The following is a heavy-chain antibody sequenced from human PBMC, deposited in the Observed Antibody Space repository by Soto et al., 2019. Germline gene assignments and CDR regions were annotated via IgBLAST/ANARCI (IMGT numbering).Heavy chain of an antibody. Sequence: QVQLVESGGGVVQPGRSLRLSCAASGFTFSSYAMHWVRQAPGKGLEWVAVISYDGSNKYYADSVKGRFTISRDNSKNTLHLQMNSLRTEDTALYYCAREPILYQESDAFDIWGQGTMVTVSS. CDR1: GFTFSSYA. V-gene: IGHV3-30-3*01. CDR3: AREPILYQESDAFDI. D-gene: IGHD2-8*01. J-gene: IGHJ3*02. CDR2: ISYDGSNK.